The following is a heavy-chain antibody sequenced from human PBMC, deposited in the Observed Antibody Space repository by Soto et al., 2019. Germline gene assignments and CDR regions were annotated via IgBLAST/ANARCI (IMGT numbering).Heavy chain of an antibody. J-gene: IGHJ3*01. V-gene: IGHV2-70*04. CDR1: GFLVSTNSMR. CDR2: IDLDGDK. Sequence: ESGPTLVHLTQTLTLPCTFSGFLVSTNSMRVSWIRQSPGKALEWLARIDLDGDKLYNTSLRTRLTTSKDTSNNQVVLTMTNMDPLDTGMYYCARMPASRANNHYDAFDFWGPGTMVTVSS. CDR3: ARMPASRANNHYDAFDF. D-gene: IGHD6-13*01.